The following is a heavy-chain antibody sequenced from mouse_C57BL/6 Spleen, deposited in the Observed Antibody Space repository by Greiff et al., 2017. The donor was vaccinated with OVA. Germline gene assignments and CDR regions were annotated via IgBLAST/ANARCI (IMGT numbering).Heavy chain of an antibody. J-gene: IGHJ2*01. CDR1: GYAFSSSW. V-gene: IGHV1-82*01. CDR2: IYPGDGDT. D-gene: IGHD1-1*02. CDR3: ARILCEYYFDY. Sequence: VQLQESGPELVKPGASVKISCKASGYAFSSSWMNWVKQRPGKGLEWIGRIYPGDGDTNYNGKFKGKATLTADKSSSTAYMQISSLTSEDSAVYFCARILCEYYFDYWGQGTTLTVSS.